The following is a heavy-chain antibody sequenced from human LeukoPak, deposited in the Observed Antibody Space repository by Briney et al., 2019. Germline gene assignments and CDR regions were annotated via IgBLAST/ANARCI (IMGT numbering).Heavy chain of an antibody. CDR2: IYYSGST. Sequence: SETLSLTCTVSGGSISSYYWGWIRQPPGKGLEWIGSIYYSGSTYYNPSLKSRVTISVDTSKNQFSLKLSSVTAADTAVYYCARDHRRIAAAGPSFDYWGQGTLVTVSS. V-gene: IGHV4-39*07. J-gene: IGHJ4*02. CDR1: GGSISSYY. D-gene: IGHD6-13*01. CDR3: ARDHRRIAAAGPSFDY.